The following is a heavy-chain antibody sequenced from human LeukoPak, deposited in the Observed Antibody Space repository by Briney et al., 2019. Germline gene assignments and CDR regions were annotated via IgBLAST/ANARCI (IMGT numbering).Heavy chain of an antibody. CDR1: GFTFSSYA. V-gene: IGHV3-23*01. CDR2: ISGSGGST. D-gene: IGHD1-14*01. Sequence: GGSLRLSCAASGFTFSSYAMSWVRQAPGKGLEWVSAISGSGGSTYYADSVKGRFTIPRDSSKNTLYLQMNSLRAEDTAVYYCAKAHRKPWVNAFDIWGQGTMVTVSS. J-gene: IGHJ3*02. CDR3: AKAHRKPWVNAFDI.